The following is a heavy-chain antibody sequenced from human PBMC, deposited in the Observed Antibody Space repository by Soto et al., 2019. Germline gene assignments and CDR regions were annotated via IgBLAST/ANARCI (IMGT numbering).Heavy chain of an antibody. CDR2: ISYDGSNK. D-gene: IGHD6-19*01. J-gene: IGHJ4*02. V-gene: IGHV3-30*18. CDR3: AKDHGYSSFCVDY. CDR1: GCTFSSNG. Sequence: GGSLRLSCAASGCTFSSNGMHWVRQAPGKGLEWVAVISYDGSNKYQADSVKGRFTISRDNSKNTLYLQMNSLRAEDTAVYYCAKDHGYSSFCVDYWGQGTLVTVSS.